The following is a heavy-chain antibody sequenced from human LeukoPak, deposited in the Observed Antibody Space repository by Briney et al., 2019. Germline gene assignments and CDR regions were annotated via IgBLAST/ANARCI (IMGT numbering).Heavy chain of an antibody. CDR2: ISSSSSYI. CDR1: GFTFSSYS. CDR3: ARVLSGAKRVYYFDY. J-gene: IGHJ4*02. Sequence: GGSLRLSCAASGFTFSSYSMNWVRRAPGKGLEWVSSISSSSSYIYYADSVKGRFTISRDNAKNSLYLQMNSLRAEDTAVYYCARVLSGAKRVYYFDYWGQGTLVTVSS. D-gene: IGHD6-25*01. V-gene: IGHV3-21*01.